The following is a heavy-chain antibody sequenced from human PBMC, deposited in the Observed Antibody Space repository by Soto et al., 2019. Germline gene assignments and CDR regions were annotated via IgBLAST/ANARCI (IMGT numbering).Heavy chain of an antibody. V-gene: IGHV3-33*01. D-gene: IGHD6-13*01. J-gene: IGHJ6*01. CDR3: ARPLEQHQLGFGMDV. CDR1: GFTFSTYG. CDR2: IWYDGSKI. Sequence: AGGSLRLSCAASGFTFSTYGMHWVRQAPGKGLEWVAVIWYDGSKIYYADFVKGRFTISRDNSKSTLYLQMNSLRAEDTAVYYCARPLEQHQLGFGMDVWGQGSPVTVSS.